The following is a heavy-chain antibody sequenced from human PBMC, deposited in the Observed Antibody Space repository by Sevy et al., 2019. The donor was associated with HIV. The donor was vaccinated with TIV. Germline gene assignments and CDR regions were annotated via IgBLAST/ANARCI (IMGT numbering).Heavy chain of an antibody. Sequence: GGSLRLSCAASGFTFSIYAMSWVRQAPGKGLEWVSAISGSGGSTYYADSVKGRFTISRDNSKNTLYLQMNSLRAEDTAVYYCGATVTLYYYYYGMDVWGQGTTVTVSS. D-gene: IGHD4-17*01. CDR3: GATVTLYYYYYGMDV. CDR1: GFTFSIYA. V-gene: IGHV3-23*01. CDR2: ISGSGGST. J-gene: IGHJ6*02.